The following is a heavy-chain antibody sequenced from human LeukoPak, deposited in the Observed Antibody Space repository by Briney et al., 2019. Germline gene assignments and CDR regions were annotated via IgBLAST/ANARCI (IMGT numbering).Heavy chain of an antibody. J-gene: IGHJ4*02. CDR1: GGSISSNNYY. CDR2: IYYSGSS. V-gene: IGHV4-30-4*01. Sequence: SQTLSLTCTVSGGSISSNNYYWSWIRQPPGKGLEWIGYIYYSGSSYYNPSLKSRVTISVDTSKNQFSLRLCSVTAADTAVYYCARDSYYYDSSGSLDYWGQGTLVTVSS. D-gene: IGHD3-22*01. CDR3: ARDSYYYDSSGSLDY.